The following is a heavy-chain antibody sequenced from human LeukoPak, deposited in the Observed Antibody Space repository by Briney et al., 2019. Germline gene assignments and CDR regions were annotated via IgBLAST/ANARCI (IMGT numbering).Heavy chain of an antibody. J-gene: IGHJ5*02. Sequence: PSETLSLTCTVSGGSISSSSYYWGWIRQPPGKGLEWIGSIYYSGSTYYNPSLKSRVTISVDTSKNQFSLKLSSVTAADTAVYYCASRYYDFWSGYSPNWFDPWGQGTLVTVSS. CDR2: IYYSGST. D-gene: IGHD3-3*01. V-gene: IGHV4-39*01. CDR3: ASRYYDFWSGYSPNWFDP. CDR1: GGSISSSSYY.